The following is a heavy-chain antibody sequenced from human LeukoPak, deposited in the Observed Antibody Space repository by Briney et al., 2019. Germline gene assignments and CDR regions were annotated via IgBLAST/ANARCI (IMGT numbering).Heavy chain of an antibody. CDR2: ISSSGSTI. J-gene: IGHJ4*02. CDR1: GFTFSDYY. D-gene: IGHD3-22*01. Sequence: PGGSLRLSCAASGFTFSDYYMSWIRQAPGKGLEWVSYISSSGSTIYYADSVKGRFTISRDNAKNSLYLQMNSLRAEDTAVYYCARAPARHYYDSSGYYFGRWGQGTLVTVSS. CDR3: ARAPARHYYDSSGYYFGR. V-gene: IGHV3-11*01.